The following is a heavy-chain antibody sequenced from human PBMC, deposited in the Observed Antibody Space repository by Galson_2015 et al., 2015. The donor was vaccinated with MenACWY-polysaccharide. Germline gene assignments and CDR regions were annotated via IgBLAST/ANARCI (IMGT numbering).Heavy chain of an antibody. V-gene: IGHV3-74*01. CDR1: RFSFSTYC. D-gene: IGHD5-12*01. CDR3: ARGYSAYD. Sequence: LSCAGDRFSFSTYCMQGVRQAPGTGLVWVSRITTDGSSTNYADSVNGRFTISRDNAKNTLYLQMNSLRAEDTALYYCARGYSAYDWGQGTLVTVSA. J-gene: IGHJ4*02. CDR2: ITTDGSST.